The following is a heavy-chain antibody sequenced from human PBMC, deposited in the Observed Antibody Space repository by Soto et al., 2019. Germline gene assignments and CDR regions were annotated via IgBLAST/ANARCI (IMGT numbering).Heavy chain of an antibody. D-gene: IGHD6-19*01. J-gene: IGHJ3*01. CDR1: GGSFTGYF. CDR3: ARGGSSDWQVAFDF. CDR2: VNHNGRN. V-gene: IGHV4-34*01. Sequence: SETLSLTCAVYGGSFTGYFWNWIRQSPGKGLEWIWQVNHNGRNNYNPSLKSRVTISLDMSKNQISLKLTSVTAADTAVYYCARGGSSDWQVAFDFWGQGTMVTVSS.